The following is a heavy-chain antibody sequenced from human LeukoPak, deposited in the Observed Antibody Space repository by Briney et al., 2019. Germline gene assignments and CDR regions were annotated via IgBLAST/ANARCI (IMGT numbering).Heavy chain of an antibody. V-gene: IGHV3-7*01. CDR1: GLTFSNDW. D-gene: IGHD2/OR15-2a*01. CDR3: VRESMAAPGY. CDR2: IKQDGSEK. J-gene: IGHJ4*02. Sequence: LSGGSLRLSCAASGLTFSNDWMSWVRQAPGKGLEWVANIKQDGSEKYYVASVKGRFTISRDNAKNSLYLQMNSLRAEDTAVYYCVRESMAAPGYWGQGTLVTVSS.